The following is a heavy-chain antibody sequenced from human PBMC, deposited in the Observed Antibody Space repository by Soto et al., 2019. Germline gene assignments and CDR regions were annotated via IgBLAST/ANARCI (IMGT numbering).Heavy chain of an antibody. D-gene: IGHD6-19*01. CDR2: IVVGSGNT. V-gene: IGHV1-58*01. J-gene: IGHJ6*02. CDR3: AADPSSSGPMLYGMDV. Sequence: SVKVSCKASGFTFTSSAVQWVRQARGQRLEWIGWIVVGSGNTNYAQKFQERVTITRDMSTSTAYMELSSLRSEDTAVYYCAADPSSSGPMLYGMDVWGQGTTVTVSS. CDR1: GFTFTSSA.